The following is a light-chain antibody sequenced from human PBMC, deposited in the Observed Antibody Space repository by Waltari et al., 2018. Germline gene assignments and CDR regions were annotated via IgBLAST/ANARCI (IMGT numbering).Light chain of an antibody. Sequence: DIQLTQSPSFLSASVGDRVTITCRASQGISTFLAWYQQKPGKAPKVLIYAASTLQSGVPSRFSGSGSGTEFTLTISSLQSEDFATYYCLHLNNFPLSFGGGTKVELK. J-gene: IGKJ4*01. V-gene: IGKV1-9*01. CDR2: AAS. CDR3: LHLNNFPLS. CDR1: QGISTF.